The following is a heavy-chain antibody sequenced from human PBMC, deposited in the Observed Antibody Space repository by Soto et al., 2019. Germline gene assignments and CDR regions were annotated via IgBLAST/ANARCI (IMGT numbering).Heavy chain of an antibody. CDR1: GFTFSRYG. D-gene: IGHD4-17*01. J-gene: IGHJ4*02. Sequence: QVQLVESGGGVVQPGRSLRLSCAASGFTFSRYGMHWVRQAPGKGLEWVAVIWYDGSNKYYVDPVKGRFTISRDNSKNTLYLQLNILRAEDTALYYCARVRNDYGDHGPDYWGQGTLVTRSS. CDR2: IWYDGSNK. CDR3: ARVRNDYGDHGPDY. V-gene: IGHV3-33*01.